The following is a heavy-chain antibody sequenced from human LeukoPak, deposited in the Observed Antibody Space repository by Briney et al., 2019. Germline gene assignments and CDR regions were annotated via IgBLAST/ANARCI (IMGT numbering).Heavy chain of an antibody. J-gene: IGHJ1*01. CDR3: ARFNYYDSSGKAHEYFQH. Sequence: SETLSLTSTVSGGSISSSSYYWGWIRQPPGKGLEWIGSNYYSGSTYYNPSLKSRVTISVDKSKNQFSLKLSSVTAADTAVYYCARFNYYDSSGKAHEYFQHWGQGTLVTVSS. V-gene: IGHV4-39*07. D-gene: IGHD3-22*01. CDR2: NYYSGST. CDR1: GGSISSSSYY.